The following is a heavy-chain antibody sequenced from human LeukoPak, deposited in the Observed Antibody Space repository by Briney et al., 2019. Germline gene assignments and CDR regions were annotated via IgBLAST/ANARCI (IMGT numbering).Heavy chain of an antibody. D-gene: IGHD4-17*01. CDR1: GYSISSSNY. V-gene: IGHV4-28*05. CDR3: ARKATTGPTKAAFDI. Sequence: SETLSLTCAVSGYSISSSNYWGWIRQPPGKGLEWIGHIYYSGSIYYNPSLKSRVTMSVDTSKNQFSLKLSSVTAVDTAVYYCARKATTGPTKAAFDIWGQGTMVTVSS. CDR2: IYYSGSI. J-gene: IGHJ3*02.